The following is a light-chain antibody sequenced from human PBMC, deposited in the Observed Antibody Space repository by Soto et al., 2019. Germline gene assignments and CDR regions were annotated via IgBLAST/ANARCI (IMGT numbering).Light chain of an antibody. J-gene: IGKJ1*01. CDR3: QQFDNSQWT. Sequence: VVLTQSPGTLSLSRCERATLSCRASERIYSAYLGWYQQKPGQAPRLLIYAASTRAAAVPDRFTGSGSGTDFALTISRLEPEDFAVYYCQQFDNSQWTFGQGTKVDIK. CDR2: AAS. V-gene: IGKV3-20*01. CDR1: ERIYSAY.